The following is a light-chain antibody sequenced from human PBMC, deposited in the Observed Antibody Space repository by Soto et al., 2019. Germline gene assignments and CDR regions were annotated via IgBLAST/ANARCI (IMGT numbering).Light chain of an antibody. J-gene: IGKJ5*01. CDR2: GAS. CDR1: QSVSSN. CDR3: LQYDGWPLT. Sequence: ELVMTQSPATLSVSTGERATLSCRASQSVSSNLACYQQKHGQAPRLLIYGASTRATGIPARFSGDGSGTEFTLTIDSLQSEDFVVYYCLQYDGWPLTFGQGTRLEIK. V-gene: IGKV3-15*01.